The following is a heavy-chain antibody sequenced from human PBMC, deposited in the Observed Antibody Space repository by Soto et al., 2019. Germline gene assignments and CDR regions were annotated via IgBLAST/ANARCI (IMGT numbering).Heavy chain of an antibody. Sequence: GGSLRLSCAASGFTFSSYSMNWVRQAPGKGLEWVSSISSSSSYIYYADSVKGRFTISRDNAKNSLYLQMNSLRAEDTAVYYCARDGTHLDYYGMDVWGQGTTVTVSS. D-gene: IGHD1-26*01. CDR1: GFTFSSYS. CDR3: ARDGTHLDYYGMDV. CDR2: ISSSSSYI. V-gene: IGHV3-21*01. J-gene: IGHJ6*02.